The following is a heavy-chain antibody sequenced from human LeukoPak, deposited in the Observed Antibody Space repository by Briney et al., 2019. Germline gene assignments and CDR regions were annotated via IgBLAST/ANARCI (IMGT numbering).Heavy chain of an antibody. D-gene: IGHD1-26*01. CDR3: ARHEYSGSYYGLSWFDP. Sequence: ETLSLTCTVSGGSISSSGYYWGWTRQPPGKGLEWIASIYYSGSTYYNPSLKSRVTISVDTSKNQLSLKLSSLTAADTAVYYCARHEYSGSYYGLSWFDPWGQGTLVTVSS. CDR2: IYYSGST. CDR1: GGSISSSGYY. J-gene: IGHJ5*02. V-gene: IGHV4-39*01.